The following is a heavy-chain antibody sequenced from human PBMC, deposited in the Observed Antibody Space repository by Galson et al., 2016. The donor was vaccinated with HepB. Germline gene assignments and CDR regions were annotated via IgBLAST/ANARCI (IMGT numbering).Heavy chain of an antibody. CDR2: ISYDGSNN. D-gene: IGHD6-25*01. J-gene: IGHJ3*02. Sequence: LRLSCAASGFSFSSYALNWVRQAPGKGLEWVAVISYDGSNNYHADSVKGRFTISRDNSKHTLYLQMNSLSGEDTAVYYCARAKAPVAAAPTDAFDIWGQGTMVTVSS. V-gene: IGHV3-30*03. CDR1: GFSFSSYA. CDR3: ARAKAPVAAAPTDAFDI.